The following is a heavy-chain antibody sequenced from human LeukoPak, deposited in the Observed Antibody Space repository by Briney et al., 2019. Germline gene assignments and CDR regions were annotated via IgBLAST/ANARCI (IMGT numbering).Heavy chain of an antibody. D-gene: IGHD3-22*01. CDR1: GYSFTSYW. CDR3: ARQTYYYDNSGYFAY. J-gene: IGHJ4*02. V-gene: IGHV5-51*01. Sequence: GESLQISCKGSGYSFTSYWIAWVRQMPGKGLEWMGIIYPGDSDTRYSPSFQGQVTISADKSISTAYLQWSSLKASDTAMYYCARQTYYYDNSGYFAYWGQATLVTVSS. CDR2: IYPGDSDT.